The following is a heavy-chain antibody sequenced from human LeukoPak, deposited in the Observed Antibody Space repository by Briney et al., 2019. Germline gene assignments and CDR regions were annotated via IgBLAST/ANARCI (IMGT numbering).Heavy chain of an antibody. J-gene: IGHJ3*02. CDR1: GYTFIDYF. CDR3: ARAVSGTLGGAFDI. CDR2: INPNSGVT. D-gene: IGHD1-7*01. V-gene: IGHV1-2*02. Sequence: ASVKVSCKASGYTFIDYFIHWMRPTPGQGLEWLGWINPNSGVTRYAQKFQDRVTMTRDTAAYMELSSLKSDDTAVYYCARAVSGTLGGAFDIWGQGTAVTVSS.